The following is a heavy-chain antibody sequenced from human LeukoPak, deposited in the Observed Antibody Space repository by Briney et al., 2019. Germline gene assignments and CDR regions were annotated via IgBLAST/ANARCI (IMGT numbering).Heavy chain of an antibody. CDR2: INPNSGGT. V-gene: IGHV1-2*02. J-gene: IGHJ5*02. CDR1: GYTFTGYY. CDR3: ARAYCSSTSCYTWFDP. D-gene: IGHD2-2*02. Sequence: ASVKVSCKASGYTFTGYYMHWVRQAPGQGLEWMGWINPNSGGTNYAQKFQGRDTMTRDTSISTAYMELSRLRSDDTAVYYCARAYCSSTSCYTWFDPWGQGTLVTVSS.